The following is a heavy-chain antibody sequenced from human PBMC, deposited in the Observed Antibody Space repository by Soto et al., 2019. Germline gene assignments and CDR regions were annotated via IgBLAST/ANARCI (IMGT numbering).Heavy chain of an antibody. J-gene: IGHJ4*02. CDR2: IYPGDSDT. V-gene: IGHV5-51*01. Sequence: GESLKISCKGSGYSFTSYWSGWVRQMPGKGLEWMGIIYPGDSDTRYSPSFQGQVTISADKSISTAYLQWGSLKASDSAMYYCARLYDSSGYPDYWGQGTLVTVSS. CDR1: GYSFTSYW. CDR3: ARLYDSSGYPDY. D-gene: IGHD3-22*01.